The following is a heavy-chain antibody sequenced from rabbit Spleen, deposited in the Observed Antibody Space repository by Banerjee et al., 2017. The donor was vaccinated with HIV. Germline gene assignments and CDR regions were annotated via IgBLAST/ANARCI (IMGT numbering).Heavy chain of an antibody. CDR3: ARDTSSSFSSYGMDL. D-gene: IGHD1-1*01. Sequence: QSLEESGGDLVKPGASLTLTCTASGFSFSSTYYMCWVRQPPGKGLEWIACIDTGSSGFTYFASWAKGRFTISKASSTTVTLQMTSLTAADTATYFCARDTSSSFSSYGMDLWGPGTLVTVS. V-gene: IGHV1S40*01. CDR1: GFSFSSTYY. CDR2: IDTGSSGFT. J-gene: IGHJ6*01.